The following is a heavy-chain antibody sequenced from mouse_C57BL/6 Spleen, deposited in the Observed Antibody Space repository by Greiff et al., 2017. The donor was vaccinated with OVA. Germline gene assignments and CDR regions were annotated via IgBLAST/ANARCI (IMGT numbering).Heavy chain of an antibody. CDR2: IDPSDSYT. V-gene: IGHV1-50*01. CDR3: ARRDYYGSSEDYFDY. CDR1: GYTFTSYW. D-gene: IGHD1-1*01. Sequence: VQLQQPGAELVKPGASVKLSCKASGYTFTSYWMQWVKQRPGQGLEWIGEIDPSDSYTNYNQKFKGKATLTVDTSSSTAYMQLSSLTSEDSAVYYCARRDYYGSSEDYFDYWGQGTTLTVSS. J-gene: IGHJ2*01.